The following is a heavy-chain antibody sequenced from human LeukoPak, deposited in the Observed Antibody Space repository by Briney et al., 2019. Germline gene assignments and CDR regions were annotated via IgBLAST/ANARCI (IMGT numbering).Heavy chain of an antibody. CDR2: IKYDGSHK. J-gene: IGHJ4*02. D-gene: IGHD3-22*01. CDR3: ASSHDSSGND. Sequence: GGSLRLSCVASGFSFSSYWMAWVRQAPGKGLEWVANIKYDGSHKYYVDSVKGRFTISRDNAKNSVYLQMNSLRVDDTAAYFCASSHDSSGNDWGQGTMVTVSS. V-gene: IGHV3-7*01. CDR1: GFSFSSYW.